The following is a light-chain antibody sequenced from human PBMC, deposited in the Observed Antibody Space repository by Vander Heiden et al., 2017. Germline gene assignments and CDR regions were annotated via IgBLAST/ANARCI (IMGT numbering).Light chain of an antibody. CDR2: GNS. V-gene: IGLV1-40*01. J-gene: IGLJ1*01. Sequence: HSVLTPPPSVSGAPGSTGVIICTWGSSNNGGSYNVNWYQQLPGTAPKLLIYGNSKRPSGVPDRFSGSKSGTSASLAITGLQAEDEADYYCQAYDSSLSGYVFGSGTKVTVL. CDR1: SSNNGGSYN. CDR3: QAYDSSLSGYV.